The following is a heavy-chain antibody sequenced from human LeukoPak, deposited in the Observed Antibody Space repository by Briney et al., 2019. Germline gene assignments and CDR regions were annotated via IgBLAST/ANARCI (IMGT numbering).Heavy chain of an antibody. CDR2: INNSGST. J-gene: IGHJ5*02. CDR1: GGSFSGYY. D-gene: IGHD3-10*01. V-gene: IGHV4-34*01. Sequence: PSETLSLTCAVYGGSFSGYYWSWIRQPPGKGLEWIGEINNSGSTNYNPSLKTRVTISGEPSKTQVSLKLSSVAAADTAVYYCAREGSYGSGSYYNLWFDPWGQGTLVTVSS. CDR3: AREGSYGSGSYYNLWFDP.